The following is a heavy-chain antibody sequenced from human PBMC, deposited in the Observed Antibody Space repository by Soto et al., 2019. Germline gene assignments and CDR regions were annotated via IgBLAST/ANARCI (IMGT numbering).Heavy chain of an antibody. CDR3: ARGVAGYYYYYGMDV. CDR2: IYYSGST. J-gene: IGHJ6*02. V-gene: IGHV4-59*12. CDR1: GDSIYSYY. Sequence: SQTLPLTSAFHGDSIYSYYWSWIGQPPGKGLEWIGYIYYSGSTNYNPSLKSRVTISVDTSKNQFSLKLSSVTAADTAVYYCARGVAGYYYYYGMDVWGQGTTVT. D-gene: IGHD6-19*01.